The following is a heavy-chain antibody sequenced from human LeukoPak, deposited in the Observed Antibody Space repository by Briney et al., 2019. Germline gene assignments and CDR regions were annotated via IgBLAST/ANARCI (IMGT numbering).Heavy chain of an antibody. CDR3: ARDTDYGDPYYFDY. V-gene: IGHV4-31*03. Sequence: SETLSLTCTASGGSISRGGYYWSWIRQHPGKGLEWIGYIYYSGSTYYNPSLKSRVTISVDTSKNQFSLKLSSVTAADTAVYYCARDTDYGDPYYFDYWGQGTLVTVSS. D-gene: IGHD4-17*01. CDR1: GGSISRGGYY. CDR2: IYYSGST. J-gene: IGHJ4*02.